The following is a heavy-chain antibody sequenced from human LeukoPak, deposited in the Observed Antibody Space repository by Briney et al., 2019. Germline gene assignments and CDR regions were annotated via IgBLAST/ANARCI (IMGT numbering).Heavy chain of an antibody. CDR2: IYHSART. V-gene: IGHV4-39*07. CDR3: ASRSGWYYYYFDY. Sequence: SETLSLTCTVSGGSIPTSTYHWGWIRRSPGKGLEWIGSIYHSARTYYNPSLKSRVTISLDTSKNQFSLKLSSVTAADTAVYYCASRSGWYYYYFDYWGQGTLVTVSS. D-gene: IGHD6-19*01. J-gene: IGHJ4*02. CDR1: GGSIPTSTYH.